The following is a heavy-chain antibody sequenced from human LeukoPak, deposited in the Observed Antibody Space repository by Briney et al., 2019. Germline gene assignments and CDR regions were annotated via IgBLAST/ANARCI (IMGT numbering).Heavy chain of an antibody. D-gene: IGHD1-26*01. J-gene: IGHJ4*02. CDR3: AKENSGSYIDY. V-gene: IGHV3-72*01. Sequence: GGSLRLSCATSGFTFNDHYLGWVRQAPGKGLEWVGRTKNRANSYTTEYAASVKGRFTISREDSKNSLRLQMNSLKTEDTAVYYCAKENSGSYIDYWGQGTLVTVSS. CDR1: GFTFNDHY. CDR2: TKNRANSYTT.